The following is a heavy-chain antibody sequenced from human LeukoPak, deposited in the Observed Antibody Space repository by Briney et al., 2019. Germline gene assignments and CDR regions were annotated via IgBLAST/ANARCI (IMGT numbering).Heavy chain of an antibody. V-gene: IGHV3-23*01. CDR2: ISGSGGST. Sequence: GGSLRLSCAASGFTFSSYGMSWVRQAPGKGLEWVSAISGSGGSTYYADSVKGRFTISRDNFKNTLYLQMNSLRAEDTAVYYCAKDFCGGDCYFFDYWGQGTLVTVSS. CDR1: GFTFSSYG. D-gene: IGHD2-21*02. CDR3: AKDFCGGDCYFFDY. J-gene: IGHJ4*02.